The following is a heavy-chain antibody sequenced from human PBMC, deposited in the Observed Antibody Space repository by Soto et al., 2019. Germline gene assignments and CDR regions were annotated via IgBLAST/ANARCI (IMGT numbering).Heavy chain of an antibody. D-gene: IGHD2-21*02. CDR3: AEATRRLPGAFDI. J-gene: IGHJ3*02. CDR2: ISGSGGST. CDR1: GFTFSSYA. V-gene: IGHV3-23*01. Sequence: EVQLLESGGGLVQPGGSLRLSCAASGFTFSSYAMSWVRQAPGKGLEWVSAISGSGGSTYYADSVKGRFTISRDNSKNTLYLQMNSLRAEDTAVYYCAEATRRLPGAFDIWGQGTMVTVSS.